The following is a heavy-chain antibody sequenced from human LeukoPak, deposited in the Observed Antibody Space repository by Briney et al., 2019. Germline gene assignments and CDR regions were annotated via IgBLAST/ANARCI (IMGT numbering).Heavy chain of an antibody. J-gene: IGHJ6*03. CDR3: ATTAIFRHMDV. CDR2: IIPIFGTA. CDR1: GGTFSSYA. Sequence: SVKVSCKASGGTFSSYAISWVRQAPGQGLEWMGGIIPIFGTANYAQKFQGRLTMTEDTSTDSAYMELSSLRSEDTAVYYCATTAIFRHMDVWGKRTTVTVSS. V-gene: IGHV1-69*06. D-gene: IGHD3-9*01.